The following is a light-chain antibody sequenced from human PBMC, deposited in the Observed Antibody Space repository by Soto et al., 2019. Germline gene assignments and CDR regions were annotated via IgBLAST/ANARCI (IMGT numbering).Light chain of an antibody. CDR1: QGISNW. CDR2: TGS. CDR3: QQANSFPLT. Sequence: DIQMTQSPSSVSASVGDRVSITCRASQGISNWLAWYQQKPGGAPKLLIYTGSSLQSGVPSRFSGTGSGTDFTLTIRSLQPEDVATYYWQQANSFPLTFGGGIKVEIK. J-gene: IGKJ4*01. V-gene: IGKV1-12*01.